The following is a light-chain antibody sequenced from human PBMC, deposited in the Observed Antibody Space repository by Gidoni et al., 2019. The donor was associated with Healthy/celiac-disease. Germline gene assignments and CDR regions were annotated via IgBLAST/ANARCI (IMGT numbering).Light chain of an antibody. Sequence: EIVRTQSPAPLSVSPGKSATLSCRASQSVSSNLAWYQQKPGQAPSLLIYCASTRATGIPARFRGSGSGTEFTLTIISLQSEDVAVYYCQQYNNWPPGITFXQXTRLEIK. CDR3: QQYNNWPPGIT. CDR2: CAS. V-gene: IGKV3-15*01. J-gene: IGKJ5*01. CDR1: QSVSSN.